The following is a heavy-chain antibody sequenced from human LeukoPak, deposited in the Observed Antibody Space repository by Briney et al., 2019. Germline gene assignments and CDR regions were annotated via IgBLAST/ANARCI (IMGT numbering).Heavy chain of an antibody. J-gene: IGHJ4*02. CDR3: ARSTGYSYGMVQPDY. Sequence: GESLKISCKGSGYSFTSYWIGWVRQMPGKGLEWMGIIYPGDSDTRYSPPFQGQVTISADKSISTAYLQWSSLKASDTAMYYCARSTGYSYGMVQPDYWGQGTLVTVSS. CDR2: IYPGDSDT. CDR1: GYSFTSYW. D-gene: IGHD5-18*01. V-gene: IGHV5-51*01.